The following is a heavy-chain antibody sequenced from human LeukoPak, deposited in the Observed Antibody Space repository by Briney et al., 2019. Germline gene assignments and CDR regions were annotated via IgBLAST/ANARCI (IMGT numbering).Heavy chain of an antibody. D-gene: IGHD1-1*01. Sequence: PGGSLRLSCAASGFSFSNAWMSWVRQAPGKGLEWVSVIYSGGSTYYADSVRGRFTISRDNSKNTVDLQMNSLRAEDTAVYYCARLGYPYGMDVWGQGTTVTVSS. CDR2: IYSGGST. V-gene: IGHV3-53*01. CDR3: ARLGYPYGMDV. J-gene: IGHJ6*02. CDR1: GFSFSNAW.